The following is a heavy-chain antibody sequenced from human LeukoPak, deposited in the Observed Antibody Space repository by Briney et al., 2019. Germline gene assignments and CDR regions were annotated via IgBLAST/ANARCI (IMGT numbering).Heavy chain of an antibody. V-gene: IGHV3-7*03. Sequence: GGSLRLSCAASGFTFSSYWMSWVRQAPGKGLEWVANIKQDGSDKYYVDSVKGRFIISKANAKSSLYLQMNSLRAEDTAVYYCARAWIDLWSHDYWGQGTLVTVSS. J-gene: IGHJ4*02. CDR3: ARAWIDLWSHDY. D-gene: IGHD5-18*01. CDR1: GFTFSSYW. CDR2: IKQDGSDK.